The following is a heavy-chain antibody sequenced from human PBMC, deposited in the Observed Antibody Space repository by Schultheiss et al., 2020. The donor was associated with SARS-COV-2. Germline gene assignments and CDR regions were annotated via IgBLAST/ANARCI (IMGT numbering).Heavy chain of an antibody. Sequence: GSLRLSCAVYGGSFSGYYWSWIRQPPGKGLEWIGEINHSGSTNYNPSLKSRVTISVDTSKNQFSLKLGSVTAADTAVYYCARAKSSGGTGDFDYWGQGTLVTVSS. CDR3: ARAKSSGGTGDFDY. V-gene: IGHV4-34*01. CDR2: INHSGST. CDR1: GGSFSGYY. D-gene: IGHD7-27*01. J-gene: IGHJ4*02.